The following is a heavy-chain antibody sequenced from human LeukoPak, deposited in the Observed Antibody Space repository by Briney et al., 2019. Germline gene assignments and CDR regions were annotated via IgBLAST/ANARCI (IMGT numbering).Heavy chain of an antibody. V-gene: IGHV6-1*01. D-gene: IGHD6-13*01. J-gene: IGHJ5*02. Sequence: SQTLSLTCAISGDSVSSNSAAWNWIRQSPSRGLEWLGRTYYRSKWYNDYAVSVKSRITINPDTSKNQFSLQLNSVTPEDTAVYYCARDPHSSSWYSVPSNWFDPWGQGTLVTVSS. CDR2: TYYRSKWYN. CDR1: GDSVSSNSAA. CDR3: ARDPHSSSWYSVPSNWFDP.